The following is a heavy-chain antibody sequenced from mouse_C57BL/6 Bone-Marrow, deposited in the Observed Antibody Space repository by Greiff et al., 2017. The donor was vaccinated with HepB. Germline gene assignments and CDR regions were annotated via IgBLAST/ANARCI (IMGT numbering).Heavy chain of an antibody. CDR1: GYTFTSYW. CDR3: SSEAVTWNFDV. CDR2: IEPSDSYT. J-gene: IGHJ1*03. D-gene: IGHD2-13*01. V-gene: IGHV1-69*01. Sequence: VQLQQPGAELVMPGASVKLSCKASGYTFTSYWMHWVKQRPGQGLEWIGEIEPSDSYTNYNQKFKGKSTLTVDKSSSTAYMQLSNLTSEDSAVYYCSSEAVTWNFDVWGTGTTVTVSS.